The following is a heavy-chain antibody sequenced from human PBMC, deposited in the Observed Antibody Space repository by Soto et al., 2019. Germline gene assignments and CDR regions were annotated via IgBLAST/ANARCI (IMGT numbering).Heavy chain of an antibody. J-gene: IGHJ6*02. CDR1: GFTFSSYG. CDR2: ISDDGINK. CDR3: AKDLRILWFGEFGGMDV. D-gene: IGHD3-10*01. Sequence: GGSLRLSCAASGFTFSSYGMHWVRQAPGKGLEWVAGISDDGINKYYADSVKGRFTISRDNSKNRLYLKMNSLRAEDTAVYYCAKDLRILWFGEFGGMDVCGQGTTVTVSS. V-gene: IGHV3-30*18.